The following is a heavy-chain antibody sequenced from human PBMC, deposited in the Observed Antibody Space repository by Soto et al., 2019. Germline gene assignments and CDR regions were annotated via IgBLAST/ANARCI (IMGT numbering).Heavy chain of an antibody. CDR1: GGSISSYY. CDR3: ARHIKAGDDFWSGYYKGYFDY. Sequence: PSETLSLTCTVSGGSISSYYWSWIRQPPGKGLEWIGYIYYSGSTNYNPSLKSRVTISVDTSKNQFSLKLSSVTAADTAVYYCARHIKAGDDFWSGYYKGYFDYWGQGNLVTVSS. D-gene: IGHD3-3*01. J-gene: IGHJ4*02. CDR2: IYYSGST. V-gene: IGHV4-59*08.